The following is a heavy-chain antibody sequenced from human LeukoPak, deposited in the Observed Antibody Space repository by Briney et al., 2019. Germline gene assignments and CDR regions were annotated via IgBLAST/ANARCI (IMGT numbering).Heavy chain of an antibody. CDR2: MNPNSGNT. CDR3: ARGGTPSSYYYGMDV. Sequence: GASVKVSCKASGYTFTSYDINWVRQATGQGLEWMGWMNPNSGNTGYAQKFQGRVTKTRNTSISTAYMELSSLRSEDTAVYYCARGGTPSSYYYGMDVWGQGTTVTVSS. CDR1: GYTFTSYD. V-gene: IGHV1-8*01. J-gene: IGHJ6*02. D-gene: IGHD1-1*01.